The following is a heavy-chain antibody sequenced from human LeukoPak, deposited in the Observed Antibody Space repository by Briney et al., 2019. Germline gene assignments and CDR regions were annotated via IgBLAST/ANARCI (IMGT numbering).Heavy chain of an antibody. CDR2: ISAYNGNT. Sequence: GASXXVSCKASGYTFTSYGISWVRQAPGQGLEWMGWISAYNGNTNYAQKLQGRVTITTDTSTSTAYMELRSLRSDDTAVYYCALSGSYAPFDYWGQGTLVTVSS. J-gene: IGHJ4*02. CDR3: ALSGSYAPFDY. CDR1: GYTFTSYG. V-gene: IGHV1-18*01. D-gene: IGHD1-26*01.